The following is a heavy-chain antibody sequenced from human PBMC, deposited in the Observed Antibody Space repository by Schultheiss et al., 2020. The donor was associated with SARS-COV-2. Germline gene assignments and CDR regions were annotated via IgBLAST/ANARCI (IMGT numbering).Heavy chain of an antibody. J-gene: IGHJ4*02. CDR2: INHSGST. V-gene: IGHV4-59*08. Sequence: SETLSLTCTVSGGSISSYYWSWIRQPPGKGLEWIGEINHSGSTNYNPSLKSRVTISVDTSKNQFSLKLSSVTAADTAVYYCARQPYDILTGYYIDYWGQGTLVTVSS. D-gene: IGHD3-9*01. CDR3: ARQPYDILTGYYIDY. CDR1: GGSISSYY.